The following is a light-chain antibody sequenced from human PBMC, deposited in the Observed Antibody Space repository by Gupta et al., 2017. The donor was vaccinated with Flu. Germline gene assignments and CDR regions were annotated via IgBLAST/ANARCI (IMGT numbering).Light chain of an antibody. CDR3: QQNEYHSTWT. CDR2: WAS. V-gene: IGKV4-1*01. J-gene: IGKJ1*01. CDR1: QSGLSNYNNKNY. Sequence: LGERATINCKPSQSGLSNYNNKNYLAWSKQKPGQPPKLLVYWASTREAGVPDRFSGSGFGTDLTLTISIRHVEAVAVYYCQQNEYHSTWTFGQGTKVEIK.